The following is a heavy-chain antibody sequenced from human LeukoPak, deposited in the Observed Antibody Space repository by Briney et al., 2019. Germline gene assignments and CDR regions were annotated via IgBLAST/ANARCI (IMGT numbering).Heavy chain of an antibody. CDR3: ATSVFRGGSGPFDY. CDR2: ISYDGSNK. CDR1: GFTFTSSA. V-gene: IGHV3-30-3*01. D-gene: IGHD2-15*01. J-gene: IGHJ4*02. Sequence: GGSLTLSWAASGFTFTSSARHWVRQAPGKGLEWVAVISYDGSNKYYADSVKGRFTISRDNSKNTPYLQMNSLRTEDTPVYYYATSVFRGGSGPFDYWGQGTLVTVSS.